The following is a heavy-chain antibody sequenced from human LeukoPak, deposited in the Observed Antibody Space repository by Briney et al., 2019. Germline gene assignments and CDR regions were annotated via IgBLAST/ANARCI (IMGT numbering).Heavy chain of an antibody. CDR3: ARDQTYYYDSSGLDAFDI. V-gene: IGHV4-59*01. J-gene: IGHJ3*02. Sequence: PSETLSLTCTVSGGSISSYYWSWIRQPPGKGLEWIGYIYYSGSTNYNPSLKSRVTISVDTSKNQFSLKLSSVTAADTAVYYCARDQTYYYDSSGLDAFDIWGQGTMVTVSS. CDR1: GGSISSYY. CDR2: IYYSGST. D-gene: IGHD3-22*01.